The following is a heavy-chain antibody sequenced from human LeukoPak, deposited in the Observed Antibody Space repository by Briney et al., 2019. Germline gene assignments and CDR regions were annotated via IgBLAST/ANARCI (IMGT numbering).Heavy chain of an antibody. V-gene: IGHV4-34*01. CDR2: INHSGST. CDR1: GGSISSYY. CDR3: ASQSKAIDY. Sequence: SETLSLTCTVSGGSISSYYWSWIRQPPGKGLEWIGEINHSGSTNYNPSLKSRVTISVDTSKNQFSLKLSSVTAADTAVYYCASQSKAIDYWGQGTLVTVSS. J-gene: IGHJ4*02. D-gene: IGHD5-12*01.